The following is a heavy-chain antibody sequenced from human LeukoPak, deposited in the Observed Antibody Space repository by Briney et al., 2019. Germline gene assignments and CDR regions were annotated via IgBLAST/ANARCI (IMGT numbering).Heavy chain of an antibody. J-gene: IGHJ4*02. Sequence: SETLSLTCAVYGGSFSGYYWSWIRQPPGKGLEWIGEINHSGSTNHNPSLKSRVTISVDTSKNQFSLKLSSVTAADTAVYYCARGLLVRSVWFGELLTDYWGQGTLVTVSS. CDR1: GGSFSGYY. V-gene: IGHV4-34*01. D-gene: IGHD3-10*01. CDR2: INHSGST. CDR3: ARGLLVRSVWFGELLTDY.